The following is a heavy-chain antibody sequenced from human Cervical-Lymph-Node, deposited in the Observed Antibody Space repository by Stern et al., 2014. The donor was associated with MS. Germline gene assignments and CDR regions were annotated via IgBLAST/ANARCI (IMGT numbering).Heavy chain of an antibody. V-gene: IGHV3-23*04. J-gene: IGHJ4*02. Sequence: VQLVQSGGGLVQPGGSLRLSCVASGFTFGDHAMSWVRQAPGKGLEWISAISISGDRTFYADSVKGRFTISRDNSKSTVYMQMYSLRADDTAIYYCANEIRPNDYWGQGTPVTVSS. CDR1: GFTFGDHA. CDR2: ISISGDRT. D-gene: IGHD6-6*01. CDR3: ANEIRPNDY.